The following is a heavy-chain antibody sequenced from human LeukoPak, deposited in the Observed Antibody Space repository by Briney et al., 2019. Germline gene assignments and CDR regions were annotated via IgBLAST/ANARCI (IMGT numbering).Heavy chain of an antibody. D-gene: IGHD3-22*01. J-gene: IGHJ4*02. V-gene: IGHV4-39*07. CDR2: MYYTGSS. CDR1: GGSISSTRYY. CDR3: ARVHYDSSGYNFDY. Sequence: SETLSLTCSVSGGSISSTRYYWGWIRQPPGKGLDWIGSMYYTGSSYYNPSLKSRVTISVDTSKNQFSLKLSSVTAADTAVYYCARVHYDSSGYNFDYWGQGTLVTVSS.